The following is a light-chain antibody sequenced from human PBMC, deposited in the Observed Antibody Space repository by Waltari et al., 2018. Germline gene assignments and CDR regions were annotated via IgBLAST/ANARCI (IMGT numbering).Light chain of an antibody. J-gene: IGKJ2*02. Sequence: IQLTQSPSSLSASVADRVTITCRASQGISRYLAGHQQKPGKAPKRLIYAASTFQSGVPSRFSGSGSGTDFTLTISSLQPEDFATYYCQQLNSYPPWTFGQGTKLEIK. CDR2: AAS. CDR3: QQLNSYPPWT. V-gene: IGKV1-9*01. CDR1: QGISRY.